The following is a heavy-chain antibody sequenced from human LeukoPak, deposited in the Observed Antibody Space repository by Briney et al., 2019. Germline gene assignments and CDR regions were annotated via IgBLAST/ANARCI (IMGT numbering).Heavy chain of an antibody. J-gene: IGHJ6*03. CDR3: ARDEGRWYYDFWSGYPNPDYYYYYMDV. CDR2: ISSSGSTI. V-gene: IGHV3-48*03. D-gene: IGHD3-3*01. CDR1: GFTFSSYE. Sequence: GGSLRLSCAASGFTFSSYEMNWVRQAPGKGLEWVSYISSSGSTIYYADSVKGRFTISRDNAKNSLYLQMNSLRAEDTAAYYCARDEGRWYYDFWSGYPNPDYYYYYMDVWGKGTTVTVSS.